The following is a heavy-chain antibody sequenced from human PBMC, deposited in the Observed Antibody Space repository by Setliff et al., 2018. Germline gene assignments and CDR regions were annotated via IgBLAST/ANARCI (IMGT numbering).Heavy chain of an antibody. CDR3: ALFGDRDTFPI. D-gene: IGHD3-16*01. CDR1: GFTFSSYG. J-gene: IGHJ3*02. Sequence: GGSLRLSCAASGFTFSSYGMHWVRQAPGKGLEWVSKIFGSGDNTYYADSVKGRFTISRDNSKNTLYLQMTSLRAEDTATYYCALFGDRDTFPIWGQGAMVTVSS. V-gene: IGHV3-23*01. CDR2: IFGSGDNT.